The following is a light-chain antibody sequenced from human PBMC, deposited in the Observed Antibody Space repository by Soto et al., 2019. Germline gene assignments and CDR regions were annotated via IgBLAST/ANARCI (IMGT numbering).Light chain of an antibody. CDR1: QGIGSK. CDR3: QRFNSFPHT. V-gene: IGKV1-9*01. CDR2: DAS. Sequence: IQVTQSPSSLSASVGDRVTITCRASQGIGSKLVWYQQKPGKAPKLLIYDASTLQSGVPSRFSGSGSGTDFTLTINSLQPEYFATYYCQRFNSFPHTFGPGTKVDI. J-gene: IGKJ3*01.